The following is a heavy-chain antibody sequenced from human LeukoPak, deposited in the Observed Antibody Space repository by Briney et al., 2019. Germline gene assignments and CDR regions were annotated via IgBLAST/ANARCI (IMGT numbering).Heavy chain of an antibody. V-gene: IGHV3-33*01. CDR1: GFTFSSYG. J-gene: IGHJ4*02. CDR2: IWYDGSNK. Sequence: QPGRSLRLSCAASGFTFSSYGMLWVRQAPGKGLEWVAVIWYDGSNKYYADSVKGRFTISRDNSKNTLYLQMNSLRAEDTAVYYCARLAFGSYYFDYWGQGTLVTVSS. CDR3: ARLAFGSYYFDY. D-gene: IGHD3-10*01.